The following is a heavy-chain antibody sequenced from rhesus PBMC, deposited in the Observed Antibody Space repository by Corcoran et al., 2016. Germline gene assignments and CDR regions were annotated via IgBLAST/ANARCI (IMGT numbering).Heavy chain of an antibody. D-gene: IGHD3-34*01. CDR3: ANDYLWADYTPDY. Sequence: EVQLVESGGGLVQPGGSLRLSCAAPGFPSGNSALIWIRQAPGKGLEWVSYLGSGGHIYESASVKGRFTISRDDAKNTLWLQMSSLRVEDTAMYYCANDYLWADYTPDYWGQGVLVTVSS. J-gene: IGHJ4*01. CDR1: GFPSGNSA. V-gene: IGHV3S43*01. CDR2: LGSGGHI.